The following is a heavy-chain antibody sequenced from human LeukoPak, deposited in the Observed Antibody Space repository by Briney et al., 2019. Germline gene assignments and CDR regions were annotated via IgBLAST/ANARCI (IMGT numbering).Heavy chain of an antibody. Sequence: MSSETLSLTCAVYGGSFSGYYWSWIRQPPGKGLEWIGEINHSGSTNYNPSLKSRVTISVDTSKNQFSLKLSSVTAADTAVYYCARGLTGGIVVVPAAYAFDYWGQGTLVTVSS. J-gene: IGHJ4*02. V-gene: IGHV4-34*01. CDR3: ARGLTGGIVVVPAAYAFDY. CDR1: GGSFSGYY. D-gene: IGHD2-2*01. CDR2: INHSGST.